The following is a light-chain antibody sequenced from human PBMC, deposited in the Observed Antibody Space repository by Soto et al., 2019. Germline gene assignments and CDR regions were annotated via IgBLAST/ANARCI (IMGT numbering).Light chain of an antibody. Sequence: DIQMTQSPSFLSASAGDRVSITCRESQSIRSYLNWYQQKPGKAPKLLIYAASTLQSGVPSRFSGSGSGTDFTLTISSLQPEDFATYICQQSFDTLSFTFGGGTKVEMK. J-gene: IGKJ4*01. CDR3: QQSFDTLSFT. V-gene: IGKV1-39*01. CDR1: QSIRSY. CDR2: AAS.